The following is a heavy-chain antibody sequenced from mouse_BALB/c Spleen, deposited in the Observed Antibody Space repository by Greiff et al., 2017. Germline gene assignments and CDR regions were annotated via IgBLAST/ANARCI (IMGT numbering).Heavy chain of an antibody. V-gene: IGHV2-5-1*01. CDR2: IWRGGST. D-gene: IGHD2-10*02. CDR3: AKIVYGNYYYFDY. Sequence: VQLQQSGPSLVQPSQSLSITCTVSGFSLTSYGVHWVRQSPGKGLEWLGVIWRGGSTDYNAAFMSRLSITKDNSKSQVFFKMNSLQADDTAIYYCAKIVYGNYYYFDYWGQGTTLTVSS. CDR1: GFSLTSYG. J-gene: IGHJ2*01.